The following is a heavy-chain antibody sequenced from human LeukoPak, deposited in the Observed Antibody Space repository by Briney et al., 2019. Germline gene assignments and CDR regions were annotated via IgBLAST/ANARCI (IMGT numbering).Heavy chain of an antibody. V-gene: IGHV4-31*03. CDR1: GGSISSGGYY. J-gene: IGHJ3*02. CDR3: VRDGGGDAFDI. Sequence: SQTLSLTRTVSGGSISSGGYYWSWIRQHPGKGLEWIGYIYYSGSTYYNPSLKSRVTISVDTSKNQFSLKLRSVTAADMAVCECVRDGGGDAFDIWGQGTMVTVSS. CDR2: IYYSGST. D-gene: IGHD3-16*01.